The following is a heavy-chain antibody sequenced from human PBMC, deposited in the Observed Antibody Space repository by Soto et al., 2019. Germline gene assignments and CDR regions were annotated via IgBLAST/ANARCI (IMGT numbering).Heavy chain of an antibody. V-gene: IGHV1-69*13. CDR3: ARDQRGYSYGYHNY. D-gene: IGHD5-18*01. J-gene: IGHJ4*02. CDR2: IIPIFGTA. CDR1: GGTFSSYA. Sequence: SVKVSCKASGGTFSSYAISWVRQAPGQGLEWMGGIIPIFGTANYAQKFQGRVTITADESTSTAYMELSSLRSEDTAVYYCARDQRGYSYGYHNYWGQGTLVTVSS.